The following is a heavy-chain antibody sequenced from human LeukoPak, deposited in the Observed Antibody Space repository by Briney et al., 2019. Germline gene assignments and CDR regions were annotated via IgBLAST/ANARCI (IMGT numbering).Heavy chain of an antibody. Sequence: HAGGSLRLSCAASGFTFSSYAMHWVRQAPGKGLEWVAVISYDGSNKYYADSVKGRFTISRDNAKNSLYLQMNSLRAEDTAVYYCARGSHQDILTGYYLLYYWGQGTLVTVSS. J-gene: IGHJ4*02. V-gene: IGHV3-30-3*01. CDR1: GFTFSSYA. CDR3: ARGSHQDILTGYYLLYY. D-gene: IGHD3-9*01. CDR2: ISYDGSNK.